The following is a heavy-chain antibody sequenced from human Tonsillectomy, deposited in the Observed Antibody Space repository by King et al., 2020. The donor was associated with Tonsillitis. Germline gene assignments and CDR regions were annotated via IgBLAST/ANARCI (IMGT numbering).Heavy chain of an antibody. V-gene: IGHV3-15*01. CDR3: TPSRYYYDSSGWPGVRYFDL. Sequence: QLVQSGGGLVKPGGSLRLSCAASGFTFSNAWMSWVRQAPGKGLEWVGRIKSKTDGGTTDYAAPVKGRFTISRDDSKNTLYLQMNSLKTEDTAVYYCTPSRYYYDSSGWPGVRYFDLWGRGTLVTVSS. J-gene: IGHJ2*01. CDR2: IKSKTDGGTT. D-gene: IGHD3-22*01. CDR1: GFTFSNAW.